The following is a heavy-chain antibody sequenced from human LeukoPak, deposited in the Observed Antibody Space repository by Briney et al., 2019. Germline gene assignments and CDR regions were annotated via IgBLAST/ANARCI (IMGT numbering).Heavy chain of an antibody. J-gene: IGHJ6*03. V-gene: IGHV4-59*01. CDR3: ARELTGTTLWRGYYYMDV. CDR1: GGSISSYY. Sequence: SETLSLTCTVSGGSISSYYWSWIRQPPGKGLEWIGYIYYSGSTNYNPSLKSRVTISVDTSKNQFSLKLSSVTAADTAVYYCARELTGTTLWRGYYYMDVWGKGTTVTISS. CDR2: IYYSGST. D-gene: IGHD1-20*01.